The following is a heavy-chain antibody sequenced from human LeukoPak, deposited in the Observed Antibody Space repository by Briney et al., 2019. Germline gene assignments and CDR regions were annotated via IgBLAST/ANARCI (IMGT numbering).Heavy chain of an antibody. CDR2: IKQDGSEK. D-gene: IGHD1-1*01. CDR1: GFTFSSYW. J-gene: IGHJ4*02. V-gene: IGHV3-7*03. CDR3: AKSPGHWTHDY. Sequence: GGSLRLSCAASGFTFSSYWMSWVRQAPGKGLEWVANIKQDGSEKYYVDSVKGRFTISRDNAKNSLYLQMNSLRAEDTAVYYCAKSPGHWTHDYWGQGILVTVSS.